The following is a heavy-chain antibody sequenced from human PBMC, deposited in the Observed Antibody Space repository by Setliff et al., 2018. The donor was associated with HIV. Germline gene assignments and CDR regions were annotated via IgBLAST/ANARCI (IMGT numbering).Heavy chain of an antibody. CDR2: IYSTGTT. CDR1: GDSLSLSTFY. CDR3: VRRAHGRQEAL. V-gene: IGHV4-39*01. Sequence: SETLSLTCTVSGDSLSLSTFYWAWIRQPPGRGPEWIGSIYSTGTTYYNPSLKSRVTISFDTSKNQFPLEVTSVTAADSAVYYCVRRAHGRQEALWGQGTLVTVSS. J-gene: IGHJ4*02.